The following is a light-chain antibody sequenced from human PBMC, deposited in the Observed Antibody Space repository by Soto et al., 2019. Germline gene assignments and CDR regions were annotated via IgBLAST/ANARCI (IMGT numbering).Light chain of an antibody. CDR2: EGS. J-gene: IGLJ2*01. CDR1: ITDVGRYNI. V-gene: IGLV2-23*01. CDR3: CSYAGTRTFI. Sequence: QSALTQPASVSGSPGQSITVSCTGTITDVGRYNIVSWYQQHPGKAPKVIIYEGSKRPPGVSNRFSGSKSGNTASLTISGLQSEDEADYYCCSYAGTRTFIFGGGTKLTVL.